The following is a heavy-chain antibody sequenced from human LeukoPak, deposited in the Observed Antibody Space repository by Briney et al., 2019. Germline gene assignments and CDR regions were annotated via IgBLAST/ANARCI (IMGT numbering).Heavy chain of an antibody. CDR2: INPSGGST. J-gene: IGHJ4*02. CDR3: ARVLIQVDY. D-gene: IGHD2-15*01. V-gene: IGHV1-46*01. Sequence: GASVKVSCTASGYTFTSYYMHWVRQAPGQGLEWMGIINPSGGSTSYAQKFQGRVTMTRDTSISTAYMELSRLRSDDTAVYYCARVLIQVDYWGQGTLVTVSS. CDR1: GYTFTSYY.